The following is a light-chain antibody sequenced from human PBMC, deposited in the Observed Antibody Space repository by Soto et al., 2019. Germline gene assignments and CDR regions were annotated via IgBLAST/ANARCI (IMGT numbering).Light chain of an antibody. Sequence: QSVLTQPPSASGTPGQRVTISCSGTSSDVGGYNYVSWYQQHPGKAPKLMIYEVSNRPSGVSNRFSGSKSGNTASLTISGLQAEDEADYYCSSYTSSSTRVFGTGTKVTVL. CDR3: SSYTSSSTRV. J-gene: IGLJ1*01. CDR1: SSDVGGYNY. CDR2: EVS. V-gene: IGLV2-14*01.